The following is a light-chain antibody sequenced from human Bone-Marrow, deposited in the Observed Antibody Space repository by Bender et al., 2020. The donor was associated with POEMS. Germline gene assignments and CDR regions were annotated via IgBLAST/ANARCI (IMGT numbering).Light chain of an antibody. CDR1: GSDVGAYDY. CDR3: SSYERGGWV. V-gene: IGLV2-23*01. Sequence: QSALTQPASVSGSPGQSISISCTGTGSDVGAYDYVSWYQQHPGQVPKLIIYEGIKRPSGVSNRFSGSKSGYTPSLTISGLQAEDEADYYCSSYERGGWVFGGGTKLTVL. CDR2: EGI. J-gene: IGLJ3*02.